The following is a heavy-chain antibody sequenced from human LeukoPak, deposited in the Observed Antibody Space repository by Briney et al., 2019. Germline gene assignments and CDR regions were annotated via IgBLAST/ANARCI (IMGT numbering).Heavy chain of an antibody. V-gene: IGHV4-4*07. CDR3: ARDGGAAYSDH. CDR2: KYDTGST. Sequence: SETLSLTCAVSGASISHYSWRWIRQPAGKGLEWIGRKYDTGSTDYNPSLKSRVTMSLDTSTNQFSLRLRSVTAADTAVYYCARDGGAAYSDHWGQGTLVTVSS. J-gene: IGHJ4*02. CDR1: GASISHYS. D-gene: IGHD3-16*01.